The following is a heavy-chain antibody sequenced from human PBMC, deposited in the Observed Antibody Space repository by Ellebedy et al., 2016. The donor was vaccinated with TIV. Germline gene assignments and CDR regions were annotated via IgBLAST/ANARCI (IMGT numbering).Heavy chain of an antibody. D-gene: IGHD3-10*01. CDR2: VWYDGRNK. V-gene: IGHV3-33*01. Sequence: GGSLRLXXAASGFTFSNYGMHWVRQAPGKGLEWVSVVWYDGRNKYYADSVQGRFTVSRDNSKNTQYLQMNSLRAEDTAVYYCARDLGFSDSGSYYTAFDYWGQGTLVTVSS. J-gene: IGHJ4*02. CDR1: GFTFSNYG. CDR3: ARDLGFSDSGSYYTAFDY.